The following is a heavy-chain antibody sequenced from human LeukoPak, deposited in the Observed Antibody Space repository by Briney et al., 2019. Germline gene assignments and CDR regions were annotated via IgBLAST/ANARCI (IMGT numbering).Heavy chain of an antibody. CDR2: ISSSGSIM. J-gene: IGHJ4*02. D-gene: IGHD6-6*01. CDR3: SGQYSSSSVVDY. V-gene: IGHV3-48*03. Sequence: GGSLRLSCAAAGFSFSSYEMNWVRQAPGKGLEWVSYISSSGSIMYSADSVKGRFTISRDNAKNSLYLQMNSLRAEDTAIYYCSGQYSSSSVVDYWGQGTLVTVSS. CDR1: GFSFSSYE.